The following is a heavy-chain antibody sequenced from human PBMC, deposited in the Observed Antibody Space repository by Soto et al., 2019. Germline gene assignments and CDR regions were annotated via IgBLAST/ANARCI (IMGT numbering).Heavy chain of an antibody. CDR1: RCTFRGYA. CDR2: IVPIFGTA. J-gene: IGHJ5*02. CDR3: ARDRAAGNWFDP. V-gene: IGHV1-69*13. D-gene: IGHD6-13*01. Sequence: SSVPVSFLASRCTFRGYASSWVRQAPAQGLEWMGGIVPIFGTANYAKQFQGRVKITADESTSTDYMQLSSLRSEDTAVYYCARDRAAGNWFDPWGQGTLVTVSS.